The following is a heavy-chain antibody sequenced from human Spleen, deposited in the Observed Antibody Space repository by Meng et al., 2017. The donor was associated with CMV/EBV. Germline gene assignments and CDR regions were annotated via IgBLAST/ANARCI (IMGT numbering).Heavy chain of an antibody. J-gene: IGHJ5*02. D-gene: IGHD4/OR15-4a*01. CDR1: AYTFPGYY. V-gene: IGHV1-2*02. Sequence: SGTASAYTFPGYYMHCVRQAPGQGLERMGWINPNSGGTNYAQKFQGRVTMTRDTSISTAYLELSRLRSDDPAVYYCARGADDNWFDPWGQGTLVTVSS. CDR3: ARGADDNWFDP. CDR2: INPNSGGT.